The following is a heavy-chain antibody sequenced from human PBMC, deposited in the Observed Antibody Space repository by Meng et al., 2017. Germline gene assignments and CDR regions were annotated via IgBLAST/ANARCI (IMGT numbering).Heavy chain of an antibody. V-gene: IGHV3-53*01. J-gene: IGHJ4*02. Sequence: GESLKISCAASGFTVSSNYMSWVRQAPGKGLELVSVIYSGGSTYYADSVKGRFTISRDNSKNTLYLQMNSLRAEDTAVYYCSYGSIAVAGTPFDYWGQGTLVTVSS. CDR1: GFTVSSNY. D-gene: IGHD6-19*01. CDR2: IYSGGST. CDR3: SYGSIAVAGTPFDY.